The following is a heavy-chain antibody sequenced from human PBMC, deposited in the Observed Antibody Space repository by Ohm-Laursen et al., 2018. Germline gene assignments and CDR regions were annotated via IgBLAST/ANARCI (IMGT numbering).Heavy chain of an antibody. CDR1: GGSFTDTNNY. D-gene: IGHD5-24*01. V-gene: IGHV4-39*01. CDR3: ARRSHLRDPPY. CDR2: FYYPGTT. Sequence: SETLSLTCIVSGGSFTDTNNYWAWLRQPPGKGLEWIGSFYYPGTTVYNPSLTSGVAVSIDTSKNQFSLQVTSETASDTAVYFCARRSHLRDPPYWGQGILVTVSS. J-gene: IGHJ4*02.